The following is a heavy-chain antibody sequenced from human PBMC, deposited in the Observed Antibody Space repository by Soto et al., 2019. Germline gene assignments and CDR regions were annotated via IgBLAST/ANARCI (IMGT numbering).Heavy chain of an antibody. CDR1: GFTFSSYA. V-gene: IGHV3-33*01. Sequence: GGSLRLSCAASGFTFSSYAMHWVRQAPGKGLEWAAVIWYDGDVKSYADSVKGRFTISRDNAKNLLFLQMNSLRDEDTAVYYCARDSKTWSGYPIDSWGQGTLVTVSS. J-gene: IGHJ4*02. CDR3: ARDSKTWSGYPIDS. CDR2: IWYDGDVK. D-gene: IGHD3-3*01.